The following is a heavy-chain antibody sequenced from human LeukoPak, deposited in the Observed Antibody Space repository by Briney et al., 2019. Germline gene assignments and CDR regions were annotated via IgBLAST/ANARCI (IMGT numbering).Heavy chain of an antibody. Sequence: GGSLRLSCAASGFTFSNYYMSWVRQAPGKGLEWVSSISVSGDRTYYADSVKGRFTISRDNSKNTLFLQMNSLRAEDTAVYYCAKGYYGSGSYGWFDYWGQGTLVTVSS. CDR3: AKGYYGSGSYGWFDY. CDR2: ISVSGDRT. CDR1: GFTFSNYY. D-gene: IGHD3-10*01. V-gene: IGHV3-23*01. J-gene: IGHJ4*02.